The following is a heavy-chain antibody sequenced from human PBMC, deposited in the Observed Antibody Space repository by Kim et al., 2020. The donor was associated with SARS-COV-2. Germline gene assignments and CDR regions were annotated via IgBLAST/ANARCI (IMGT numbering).Heavy chain of an antibody. V-gene: IGHV1-2*02. D-gene: IGHD1-1*01. CDR3: ARSRTMDV. J-gene: IGHJ6*02. Sequence: ASVKVSCKASGYTFSDYYIYWVRQAPTQGLEWMGWINPDNGDTSYAQKFQGRVTMSRDMSITTAYLEVNRLTSDGTAVYYCARSRTMDVWGQGTTVTVSS. CDR2: INPDNGDT. CDR1: GYTFSDYY.